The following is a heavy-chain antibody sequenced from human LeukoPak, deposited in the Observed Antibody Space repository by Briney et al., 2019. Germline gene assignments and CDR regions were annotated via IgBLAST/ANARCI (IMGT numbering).Heavy chain of an antibody. J-gene: IGHJ4*02. V-gene: IGHV1-69*01. D-gene: IGHD6-19*01. CDR2: IIPIFGTA. Sequence: ASVKVSCKASGGTFSSYAISWVRQAPGQGLEWMGGIIPIFGTANYAQKFQGRVTITADESTSTAYMELSSLRSEDTAVYYCARGEGRYHSSGWYWNYWGQGTLVTVSS. CDR1: GGTFSSYA. CDR3: ARGEGRYHSSGWYWNY.